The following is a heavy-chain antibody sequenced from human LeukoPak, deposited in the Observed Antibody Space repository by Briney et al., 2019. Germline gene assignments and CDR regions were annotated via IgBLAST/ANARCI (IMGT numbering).Heavy chain of an antibody. CDR3: ARSLRLGELSLLG. CDR1: GGSISSYY. Sequence: SETLSLTCTVSGGSISSYYGSWIRQPPGKGLEWIGFIYYRGSTNYNPSLKSRVTISVDTSKNRFSLKLSSVTAADTAVYYCARSLRLGELSLLGWGQGTLVTVSS. CDR2: IYYRGST. J-gene: IGHJ4*02. V-gene: IGHV4-59*01. D-gene: IGHD3-16*02.